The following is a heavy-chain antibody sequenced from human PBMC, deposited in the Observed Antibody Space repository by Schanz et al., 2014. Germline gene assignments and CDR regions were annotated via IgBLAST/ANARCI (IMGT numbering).Heavy chain of an antibody. CDR2: INPSGGST. J-gene: IGHJ6*02. CDR1: GYTFTGYY. CDR3: ARDPYSASDFPSPPLYGLDV. V-gene: IGHV1-46*01. Sequence: QVQLVQSGAEVKKPGASVKVSCKASGYTFTGYYIHWVRQAPGQGLEWMATINPSGGSTSFAQKFQGRVTMTRATSTSTVNMELTSLRSEDTAVYYCARDPYSASDFPSPPLYGLDVWGQGTTVTVSS. D-gene: IGHD1-26*01.